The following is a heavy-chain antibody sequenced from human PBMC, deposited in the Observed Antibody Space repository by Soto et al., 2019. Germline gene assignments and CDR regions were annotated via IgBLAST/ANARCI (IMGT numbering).Heavy chain of an antibody. J-gene: IGHJ4*02. CDR2: ISGSGGST. V-gene: IGHV3-23*01. CDR1: GFTFSSYA. CDR3: AKGMVRGVIITSPFDY. D-gene: IGHD3-10*01. Sequence: HPGGSMRLSSAASGFTFSSYAMSWVRKAPGKGLEWVSAISGSGGSTYYADSVKGRFTISRDNSKNTLYLQMNSLRAEDTAVYYCAKGMVRGVIITSPFDYWGQGTLVTVSS.